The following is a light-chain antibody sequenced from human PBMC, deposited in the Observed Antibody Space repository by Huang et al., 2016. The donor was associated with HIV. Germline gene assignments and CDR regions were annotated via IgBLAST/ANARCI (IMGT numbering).Light chain of an antibody. CDR3: MQGTHWPPIT. V-gene: IGKV2-30*01. J-gene: IGKJ5*01. CDR2: KMS. Sequence: DVVLTQSPLSLPVTLGQPASISCWSSQSLIYSDGNTYLSWFQQRPGQSPMRLIYKMSNRDSGGPDRCSGSGSGSDFTLKISKVEAEDVAVYYCMQGTHWPPITFGQGTRLEI. CDR1: QSLIYSDGNTY.